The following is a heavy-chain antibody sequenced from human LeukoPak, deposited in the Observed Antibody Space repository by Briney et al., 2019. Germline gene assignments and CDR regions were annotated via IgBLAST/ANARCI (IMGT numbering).Heavy chain of an antibody. CDR2: IHHSGST. CDR3: ARAPLSGTYYTDAFDI. V-gene: IGHV4-4*02. CDR1: GGSISTNNW. J-gene: IGHJ3*02. D-gene: IGHD1-26*01. Sequence: SETLSLTGAVSGGSISTNNWWTWVCQPPGKGLEWIGEIHHSGSTDYNPSLKSRVTISPDKSKNQFSLTLTSVTAADTAVYFCARAPLSGTYYTDAFDIWGQGTMVTVSS.